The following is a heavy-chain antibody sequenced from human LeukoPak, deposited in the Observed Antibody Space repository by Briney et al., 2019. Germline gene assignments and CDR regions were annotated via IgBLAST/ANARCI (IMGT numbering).Heavy chain of an antibody. Sequence: SETLSLTCTVSGGSISSGDYYWSWIRQPPGKGLEWIGYISYSGSTYYNPSLRSRVTISVDTSKNQFSLKLSSVTAADTAVYYCAREVGAYGRDYWGQGTLVTVSS. D-gene: IGHD1-26*01. V-gene: IGHV4-30-4*01. CDR1: GGSISSGDYY. J-gene: IGHJ4*02. CDR2: ISYSGST. CDR3: AREVGAYGRDY.